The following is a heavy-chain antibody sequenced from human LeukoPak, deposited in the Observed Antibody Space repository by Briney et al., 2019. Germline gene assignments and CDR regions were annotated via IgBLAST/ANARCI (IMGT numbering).Heavy chain of an antibody. CDR2: INWNSGTI. V-gene: IGHV3-9*01. Sequence: PGGSLRLSCAASGFTFDDYSMHWVRLPPGKGLEWVSTINWNSGTIGYADSVKGRFTISRDNAKNSLYLQMNSLRAEDTALYYCVKPYGSGSYYFDSWGQGTLVAVYS. CDR1: GFTFDDYS. D-gene: IGHD3-10*01. CDR3: VKPYGSGSYYFDS. J-gene: IGHJ4*02.